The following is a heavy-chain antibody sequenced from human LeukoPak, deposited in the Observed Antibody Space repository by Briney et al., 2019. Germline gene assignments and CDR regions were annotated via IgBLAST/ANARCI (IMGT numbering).Heavy chain of an antibody. CDR1: GFTVSTNY. D-gene: IGHD2-21*02. Sequence: PGGSLRLSCAASGFTVSTNYMSWVRQAPGKGLEWVSAIYTDGSTHYADSVKGRFTISRDNSKNALYLQMNSLRAEDTAVYYCARDREVVPAMAQMDVWGKGTTVTVSS. CDR3: ARDREVVPAMAQMDV. J-gene: IGHJ6*04. V-gene: IGHV3-53*01. CDR2: IYTDGST.